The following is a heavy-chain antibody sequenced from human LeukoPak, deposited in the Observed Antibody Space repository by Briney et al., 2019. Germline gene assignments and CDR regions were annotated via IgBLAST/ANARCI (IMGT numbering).Heavy chain of an antibody. V-gene: IGHV3-11*05. CDR3: AKDREAAVVTLYFDH. D-gene: IGHD6-13*01. Sequence: GGSLRLSCAASGFTFSDYYMSWIRQAPGKGLEWVSYIISSSSYTNYADSVKGRFTISRDHAKNSLYLQMNSLRAEDTAVYYCAKDREAAVVTLYFDHWGQGTLVTVSS. CDR2: IISSSSYT. CDR1: GFTFSDYY. J-gene: IGHJ4*02.